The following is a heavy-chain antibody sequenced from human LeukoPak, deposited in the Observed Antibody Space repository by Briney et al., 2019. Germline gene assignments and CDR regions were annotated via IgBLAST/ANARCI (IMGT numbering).Heavy chain of an antibody. D-gene: IGHD1-1*01. Sequence: ASVTVSCKTSGYMVSDYYMHWVRQAPGQGLEWMGWLRGDTGDTDSPQKLKGRVTMTRDTATNTAYMQLSRLTYDDTAIYFCARVRDNACDYWGQGTLVTVSS. J-gene: IGHJ4*02. CDR2: LRGDTGDT. V-gene: IGHV1-2*02. CDR3: ARVRDNACDY. CDR1: GYMVSDYY.